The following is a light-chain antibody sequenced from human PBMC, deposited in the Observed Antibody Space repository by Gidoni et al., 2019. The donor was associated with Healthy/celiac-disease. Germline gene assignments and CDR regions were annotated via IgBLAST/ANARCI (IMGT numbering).Light chain of an antibody. V-gene: IGLV1-44*01. CDR2: SNN. CDR1: SSNIGSNT. Sequence: QSVLTPPPSASGTPGQRVTISCSGSSSNIGSNTVNWYQQHPGTAPKLLIYSNNQRPSGVPDRFSGSKSGTSASLASSGLQSEDEADDYCAAWDDSLNGPEVVFGGGTKLTVL. CDR3: AAWDDSLNGPEVV. J-gene: IGLJ2*01.